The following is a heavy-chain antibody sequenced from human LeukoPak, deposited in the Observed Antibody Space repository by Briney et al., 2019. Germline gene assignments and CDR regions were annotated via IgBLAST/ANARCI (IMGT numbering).Heavy chain of an antibody. CDR2: IYSGGST. D-gene: IGHD3-10*01. CDR1: GFTVSSNY. CDR3: ARESYYYGSGSGMDA. J-gene: IGHJ6*02. Sequence: GGSLRLSCAASGFTVSSNYMSWVRQAPGKGLEWVSVIYSGGSTYYADSVKGRFTISRDNSKNTLYLQMNSLRAEDTAVYYCARESYYYGSGSGMDAWGQGTTVTVSS. V-gene: IGHV3-66*01.